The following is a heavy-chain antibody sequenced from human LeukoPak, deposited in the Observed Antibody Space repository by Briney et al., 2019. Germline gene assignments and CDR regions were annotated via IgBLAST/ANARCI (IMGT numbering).Heavy chain of an antibody. D-gene: IGHD3-22*01. CDR3: TGGRYYDSSAYVF. CDR1: GFTFSGSA. J-gene: IGHJ4*02. V-gene: IGHV3-73*01. CDR2: IRNKANSYAT. Sequence: GGSLRLSYAASGFTFSGSAMHWVRQASGKGLEWVGRIRNKANSYATEYAASVQGRFTISRDDSKNTAYLQMNSLKTEDTAVYYCTGGRYYDSSAYVFWGQGTLVTVSS.